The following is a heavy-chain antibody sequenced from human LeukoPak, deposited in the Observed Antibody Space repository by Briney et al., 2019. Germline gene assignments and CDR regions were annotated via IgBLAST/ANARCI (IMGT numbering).Heavy chain of an antibody. CDR3: VKGLRYYDSSDTFDY. CDR2: ISSNGDST. Sequence: AGGSLRLSCSASGFTFSSYAMHWVRQAPGKGLEYVSAISSNGDSTYYADSVKGRFTISRDNSKNTLYLQMSSLRAEDTAVYYCVKGLRYYDSSDTFDYWGQGTPVTVSS. D-gene: IGHD3-22*01. V-gene: IGHV3-64D*06. J-gene: IGHJ4*02. CDR1: GFTFSSYA.